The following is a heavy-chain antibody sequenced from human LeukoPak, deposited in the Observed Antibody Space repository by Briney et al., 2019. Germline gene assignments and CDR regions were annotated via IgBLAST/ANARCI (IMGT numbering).Heavy chain of an antibody. V-gene: IGHV3-30-3*01. D-gene: IGHD6-19*01. CDR2: ISYDGSNK. Sequence: GGSLRLSCAASGFTFSSYAMHWVRQAPGKGLEWVADISYDGSNKYYADSVKGRFTISRDNSKNTLYLQMNSLRAEDTAVYYCARALQWLVLGYYFDYWGQGTLVTVSS. J-gene: IGHJ4*02. CDR3: ARALQWLVLGYYFDY. CDR1: GFTFSSYA.